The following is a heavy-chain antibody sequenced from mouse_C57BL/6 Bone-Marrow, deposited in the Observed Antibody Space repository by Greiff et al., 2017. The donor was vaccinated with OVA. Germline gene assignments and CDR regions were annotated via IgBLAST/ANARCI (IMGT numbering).Heavy chain of an antibody. CDR1: GFNIKDDY. Sequence: VQLQQSGAELVRPGASVKLSCTASGFNIKDDYMHWVKQRPEQGLEWIGWIDPENGDTEYASKFQGKATITADTASNTDYRQLSSLTSEDTAVYYCTTGSGVAYWGQGTLVTVSA. J-gene: IGHJ3*01. CDR2: IDPENGDT. CDR3: TTGSGVAY. V-gene: IGHV14-4*01. D-gene: IGHD1-1*02.